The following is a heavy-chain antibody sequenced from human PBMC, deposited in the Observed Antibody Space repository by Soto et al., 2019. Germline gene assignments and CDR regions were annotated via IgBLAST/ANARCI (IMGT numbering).Heavy chain of an antibody. CDR1: GGSISSGGYS. Sequence: QLQLQESGSGLVKPSQTLSLTCAVSGGSISSGGYSWSWIRQPPGKGLEWIGYIYHSGSTYSNPSLQGRVTISVDRSKSQFSLKRSSVTAADTAVYYCARGGGNGKDAFDIWGQGTMVTFSS. CDR2: IYHSGST. J-gene: IGHJ3*02. CDR3: ARGGGNGKDAFDI. D-gene: IGHD2-15*01. V-gene: IGHV4-30-2*01.